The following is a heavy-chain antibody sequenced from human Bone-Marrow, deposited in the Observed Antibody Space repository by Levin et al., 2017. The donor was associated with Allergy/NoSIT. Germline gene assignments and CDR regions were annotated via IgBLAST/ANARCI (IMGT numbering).Heavy chain of an antibody. CDR2: INHSGST. D-gene: IGHD3-22*01. Sequence: SQTLSLTCAVYGGSFSGYYWSWIRQPPGKGLEWIGEINHSGSTNYNPSLKSRVTTSVDTSKNQFSLKLSSVTAADTAVYYCARVGVTMIVVARRNWFDPWGQGTLVTVSS. V-gene: IGHV4-34*01. CDR3: ARVGVTMIVVARRNWFDP. J-gene: IGHJ5*02. CDR1: GGSFSGYY.